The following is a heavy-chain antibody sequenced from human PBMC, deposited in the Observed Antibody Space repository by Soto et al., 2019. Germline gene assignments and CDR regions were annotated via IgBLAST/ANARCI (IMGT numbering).Heavy chain of an antibody. V-gene: IGHV1-3*05. CDR2: INAGNGNT. J-gene: IGHJ6*02. Sequence: QVQLLQSGAEEKKPGASVKGSCKASGYTFTNYAIHWVRQAPGQRLEWMGWINAGNGNTKYSQKFQGRVTITRDTSASTAYMELRSLRSEDTAVYYCAGGTGSGMDVWGQGTTVSVSS. CDR3: AGGTGSGMDV. D-gene: IGHD3-10*01. CDR1: GYTFTNYA.